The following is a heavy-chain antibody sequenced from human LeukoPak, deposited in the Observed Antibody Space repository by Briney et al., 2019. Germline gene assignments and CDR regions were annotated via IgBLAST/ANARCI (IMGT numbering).Heavy chain of an antibody. CDR1: GFTFDDYA. J-gene: IGHJ4*02. V-gene: IGHV3-9*01. CDR3: AKVAVAVAGPYFDY. Sequence: PGRSLRLSCAASGFTFDDYAMHWVRQAPGKGLEWVSGISWNSGSIGYADSVKGRFTISRDNAKNSLYLQMNSLRAEDTALYYCAKVAVAVAGPYFDYWGQGTLVTVSS. D-gene: IGHD6-19*01. CDR2: ISWNSGSI.